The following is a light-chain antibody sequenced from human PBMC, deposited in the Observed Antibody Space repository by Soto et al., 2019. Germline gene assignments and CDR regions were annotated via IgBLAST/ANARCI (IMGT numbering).Light chain of an antibody. J-gene: IGKJ1*01. CDR2: GAS. Sequence: PGARVTLSCRASQSVSSSYLTWYQQKPGQAPRLLIYGASTRATGIPARFSGSGSGTDFTLTISSLQSEDFATYYCQQYNSYGTFGQGTKVDI. V-gene: IGKV3D-7*01. CDR1: QSVSSSY. CDR3: QQYNSYGT.